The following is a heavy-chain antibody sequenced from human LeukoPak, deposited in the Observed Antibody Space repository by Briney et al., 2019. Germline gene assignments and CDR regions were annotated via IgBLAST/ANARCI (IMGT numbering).Heavy chain of an antibody. CDR1: GYIFTDYY. D-gene: IGHD3-9*01. CDR2: INPNSGGT. CDR3: ARDRQLRYFDWPDLDY. V-gene: IGHV1-2*02. Sequence: GASVKVSCKASGYIFTDYYMHWVRQAPGQGLEWMGWINPNSGGTNYAQKFQGRVTMTRDTSISTAYMELRSLRSDDTAVYYCARDRQLRYFDWPDLDYWGQGTLVTVSS. J-gene: IGHJ4*02.